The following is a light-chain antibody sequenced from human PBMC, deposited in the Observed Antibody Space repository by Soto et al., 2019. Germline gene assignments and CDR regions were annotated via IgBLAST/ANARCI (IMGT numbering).Light chain of an antibody. CDR2: DVT. J-gene: IGLJ2*01. CDR3: CSYAGSREGV. CDR1: SSDVGAYNF. Sequence: QSALAQPRSVSGSPGQSVAISCTGTSSDVGAYNFVSWYQQHPGKVPKLLIYDVTNRPSGVPDRFSGSKSGNTASLTISGLQAEDEADYYCCSYAGSREGVFGGGTKLTVL. V-gene: IGLV2-11*01.